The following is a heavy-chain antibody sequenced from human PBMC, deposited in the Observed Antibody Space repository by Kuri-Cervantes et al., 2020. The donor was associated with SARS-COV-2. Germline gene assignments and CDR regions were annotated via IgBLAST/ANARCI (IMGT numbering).Heavy chain of an antibody. CDR3: AMNQRGMVRGVRPTGYYYMDV. Sequence: SETLSLTCTVSGGSISSGSYYWSWIRQPAGKGLEWIGYTYTSGSTNYNPSPKSRVTISVDTSKNQFPLKLSSVTAADTAVYYCAMNQRGMVRGVRPTGYYYMDVWGKGTTVTVSS. J-gene: IGHJ6*03. CDR1: GGSISSGSYY. D-gene: IGHD3-10*01. CDR2: TYTSGST. V-gene: IGHV4-61*09.